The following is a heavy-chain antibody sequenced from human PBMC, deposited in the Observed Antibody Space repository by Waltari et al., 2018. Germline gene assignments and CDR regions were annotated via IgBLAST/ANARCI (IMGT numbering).Heavy chain of an antibody. CDR2: SDPEHGET. CDR3: ATGITMAGNLDF. D-gene: IGHD6-19*01. CDR1: GYGRFELS. Sequence: QVQMEQSGPEVKNPGASVRVPSTASGYGRFELSLHWVRLAPGEGLEWMGGSDPEHGETVYAQKFQGRVTMTEDRSGDIAYMELSSQRSEDTAIYYCATGITMAGNLDFWGQGTQVTVSS. V-gene: IGHV1-24*01. J-gene: IGHJ4*02.